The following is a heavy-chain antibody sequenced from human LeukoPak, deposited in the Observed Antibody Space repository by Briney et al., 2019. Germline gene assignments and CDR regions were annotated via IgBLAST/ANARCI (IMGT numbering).Heavy chain of an antibody. J-gene: IGHJ4*02. D-gene: IGHD6-19*01. V-gene: IGHV4-39*07. CDR2: IYYSGST. CDR3: ARESIAVAGDFDY. Sequence: SETLSLTCTVSGGSISSSSYYWGWIRQPPGKGLEWIGSIYYSGSTYYNPSLKSRVTISVGTSKNQFSLKLSSVTAADTAVYYCARESIAVAGDFDYWGQGTLVTVSS. CDR1: GGSISSSSYY.